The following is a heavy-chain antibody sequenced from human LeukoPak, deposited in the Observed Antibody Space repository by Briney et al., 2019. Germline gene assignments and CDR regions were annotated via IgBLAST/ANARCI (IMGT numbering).Heavy chain of an antibody. J-gene: IGHJ4*02. Sequence: PSETLSLTCAVYGGSFSGYYWSWIRQSPGKGLEWIGEISHSGSTYYNPSLKSRVTISLDTSKNQFSLKLTSVTAADTADYYCARGVSVQNWGQGTLVTVSS. CDR2: ISHSGST. CDR1: GGSFSGYY. V-gene: IGHV4-34*01. D-gene: IGHD6-6*01. CDR3: ARGVSVQN.